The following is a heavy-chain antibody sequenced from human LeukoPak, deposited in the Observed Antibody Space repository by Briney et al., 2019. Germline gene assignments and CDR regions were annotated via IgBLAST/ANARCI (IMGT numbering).Heavy chain of an antibody. CDR2: IKQDGSEK. Sequence: GGSLRLSCAASGFTFSSYWMSWVRQAPGKGLEWVANIKQDGSEKYYVDSVKGRFTISRDNAKNSLYLQMNSLRAEDTAVYYCARSGLWYYDSSGYLNWGQGTLVTVSS. J-gene: IGHJ4*02. CDR1: GFTFSSYW. V-gene: IGHV3-7*01. CDR3: ARSGLWYYDSSGYLN. D-gene: IGHD3-22*01.